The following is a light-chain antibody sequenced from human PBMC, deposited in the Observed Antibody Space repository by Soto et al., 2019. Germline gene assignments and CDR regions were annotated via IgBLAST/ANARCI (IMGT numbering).Light chain of an antibody. CDR2: GAS. CDR1: QSVNSN. J-gene: IGKJ1*01. Sequence: EIVMTQSPATLSVSPGGRATLSCRASQSVNSNLAWYQQKPGQAPRLLFYGASVRATGIPDRFTGSGSGTDFTLTITSLQSEDFAVYYCQQYNTWWTFGQGTKVDIK. CDR3: QQYNTWWT. V-gene: IGKV3-15*01.